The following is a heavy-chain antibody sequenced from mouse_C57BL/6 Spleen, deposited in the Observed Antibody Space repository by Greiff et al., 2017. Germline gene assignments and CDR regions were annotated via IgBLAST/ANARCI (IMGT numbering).Heavy chain of an antibody. CDR2: IYPRSGNT. D-gene: IGHD2-1*01. Sequence: QVQLQQSGAELARPGASVKLSCKASGYTFSSYGISWVKQRTGQGLEWIGEIYPRSGNTYYNEKFKGKATLTADKSSSTAYMELRSLTSEDSAVYFCARSEGNYGENYFDYWGQGTTLTVSS. V-gene: IGHV1-81*01. CDR1: GYTFSSYG. CDR3: ARSEGNYGENYFDY. J-gene: IGHJ2*01.